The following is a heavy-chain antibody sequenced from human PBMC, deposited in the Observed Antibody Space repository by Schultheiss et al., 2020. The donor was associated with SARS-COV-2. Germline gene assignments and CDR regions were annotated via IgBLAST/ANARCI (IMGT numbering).Heavy chain of an antibody. CDR2: INHSGST. J-gene: IGHJ1*01. D-gene: IGHD2-2*01. CDR1: GGSISGYD. CDR3: ARYGGYCSSTSCPWGYFQH. Sequence: SQTLSLTCTVSGGSISGYDWTWIRQPPGKGLEWIGEINHSGSTNYNPPLKSRVTISVDTSKNQFSLKLSSVTAADTAVYYCARYGGYCSSTSCPWGYFQHWGQGTLVTVSS. V-gene: IGHV4-34*01.